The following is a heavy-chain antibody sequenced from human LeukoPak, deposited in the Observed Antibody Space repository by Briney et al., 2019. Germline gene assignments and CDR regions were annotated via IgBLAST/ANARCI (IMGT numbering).Heavy chain of an antibody. D-gene: IGHD3-16*01. J-gene: IGHJ4*02. V-gene: IGHV3-48*03. CDR3: ASGGGYDYVWGSYRPGANFDY. CDR2: ITTSGSTT. Sequence: GGSLRLSCAASRFTFSSYEMNWVRQAPGKGLEWISYITTSGSTTYYADSVKGRFTISRDNAKNSLYLQMNSLRAEDTAVYYCASGGGYDYVWGSYRPGANFDYWGQGTLVTVSS. CDR1: RFTFSSYE.